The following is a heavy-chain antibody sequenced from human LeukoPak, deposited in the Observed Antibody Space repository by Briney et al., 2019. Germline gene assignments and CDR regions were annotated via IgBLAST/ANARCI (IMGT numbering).Heavy chain of an antibody. CDR3: ARDGYGSGDFDY. CDR2: ISSSSSYI. Sequence: GGSLRLSCAASGFTFSSYSMNWVRQAPGTGLERVSSISSSSSYIYYADSVKGRFTISRDNAKNSLYLQMNSLRAEDTAVYYCARDGYGSGDFDYWGQGTLVTVSS. J-gene: IGHJ4*02. CDR1: GFTFSSYS. V-gene: IGHV3-21*01. D-gene: IGHD3-10*01.